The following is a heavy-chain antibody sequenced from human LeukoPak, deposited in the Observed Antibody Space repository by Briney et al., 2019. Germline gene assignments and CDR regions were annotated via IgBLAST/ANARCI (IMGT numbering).Heavy chain of an antibody. D-gene: IGHD3-22*01. CDR3: ARDRSYYSDTGADY. CDR2: IHTIGNT. Sequence: PSETLSLTCTVSGVSISRGSHYWSWIRQPAGKGLEWIGRIHTIGNTNYSPSLWRRVTISVDTSKNQFPLRLHSVTAADTAVYYCARDRSYYSDTGADYWGQGALVTVSS. CDR1: GVSISRGSHY. J-gene: IGHJ4*02. V-gene: IGHV4-61*02.